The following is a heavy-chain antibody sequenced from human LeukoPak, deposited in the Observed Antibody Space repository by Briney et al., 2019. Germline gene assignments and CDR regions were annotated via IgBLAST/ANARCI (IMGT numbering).Heavy chain of an antibody. CDR2: IYYSGST. D-gene: IGHD1-1*01. Sequence: SETLSLTCAVYGGSFSGYYWSWIRQPPGKGLEWIGYIYYSGSTNYNPSLKSRVTISVDTSKNQFSLKLSSVTAADTAVYYCARTPPPFLGRWFDPWGQGTLVTVSS. CDR3: ARTPPPFLGRWFDP. J-gene: IGHJ5*02. CDR1: GGSFSGYY. V-gene: IGHV4-59*01.